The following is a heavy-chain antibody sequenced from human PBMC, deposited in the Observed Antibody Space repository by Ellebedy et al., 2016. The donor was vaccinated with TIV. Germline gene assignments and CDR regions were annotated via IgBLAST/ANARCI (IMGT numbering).Heavy chain of an antibody. CDR3: ARDLKKRAESGKELDY. Sequence: PAGSLRLSCAASGFTFNSYAIHWVRQAPGKGLAWVAVVSYDGSNKYYAASVKGRFTISRDNSKNPLYLQTNRLRAEDTAVYYCARDLKKRAESGKELDYWGQGTLVTVSS. V-gene: IGHV3-30-3*01. D-gene: IGHD6-13*01. CDR1: GFTFNSYA. CDR2: VSYDGSNK. J-gene: IGHJ4*02.